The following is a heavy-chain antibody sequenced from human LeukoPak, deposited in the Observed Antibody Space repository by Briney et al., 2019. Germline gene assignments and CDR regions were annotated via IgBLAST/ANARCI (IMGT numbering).Heavy chain of an antibody. D-gene: IGHD6-6*01. J-gene: IGHJ4*02. V-gene: IGHV4-39*01. Sequence: SETLSLTCIVSGGSISSSSCYWGWIRQPPGKGLEWIGSIYYSGSTYYNPSLKSRVTISVDTSKNQFSLKLSSVTAADTAVYYCARHALKSSSPFDYWGQGTLVTVSS. CDR1: GGSISSSSCY. CDR3: ARHALKSSSPFDY. CDR2: IYYSGST.